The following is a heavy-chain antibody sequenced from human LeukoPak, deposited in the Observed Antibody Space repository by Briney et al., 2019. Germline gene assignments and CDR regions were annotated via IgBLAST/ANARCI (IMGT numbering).Heavy chain of an antibody. CDR2: INHSGST. D-gene: IGHD5-18*01. V-gene: IGHV4-34*01. CDR1: GFTFSSYS. Sequence: GSLRLSCAASGFTFSSYSVNWVRQAPGKGLEWIGEINHSGSTNYNPSLKSRVTISVDTSKNQFSLKLSSVTAADTAVYYCAREDTAMVLGGQGTLVTVSS. CDR3: AREDTAMVL. J-gene: IGHJ4*02.